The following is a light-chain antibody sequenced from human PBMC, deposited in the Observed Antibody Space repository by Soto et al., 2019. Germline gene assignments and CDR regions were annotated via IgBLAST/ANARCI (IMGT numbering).Light chain of an antibody. J-gene: IGKJ3*01. V-gene: IGKV3-20*01. CDR2: GAS. Sequence: EIGLTQSPGTLSLSPREGATLSCRASQSVPSSFLAWSQQKPGQAPRLLMYGASNRAACIQDRFSGSGSVTDFTLTISRLETEDFAVYYCQQYGSSPITFGPGTKVDL. CDR3: QQYGSSPIT. CDR1: QSVPSSF.